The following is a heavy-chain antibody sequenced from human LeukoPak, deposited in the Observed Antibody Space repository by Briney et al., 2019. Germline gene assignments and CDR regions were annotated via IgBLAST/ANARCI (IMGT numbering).Heavy chain of an antibody. Sequence: ASVKVSCKASGYTFTGYYMHWVRQAPGQGLEWMGWINPNSGGTNYAQKFQGRVTMTRDTSISTAYMELSRLRSDDTAVYYCARDLAIHYDFWSGSQFVDAFDIWGQGTMVTVSS. CDR3: ARDLAIHYDFWSGSQFVDAFDI. J-gene: IGHJ3*02. D-gene: IGHD3-3*01. CDR1: GYTFTGYY. V-gene: IGHV1-2*02. CDR2: INPNSGGT.